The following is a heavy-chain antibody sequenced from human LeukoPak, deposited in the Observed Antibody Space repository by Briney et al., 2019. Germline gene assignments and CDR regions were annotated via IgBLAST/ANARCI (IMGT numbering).Heavy chain of an antibody. D-gene: IGHD1-26*01. CDR3: ARSIGHSGSFWFDY. Sequence: GESLKISCKGSGYTFTSYWIGWVRQMPGKGLEWMGIIYPGDSDARYSPPFQGQVTISADKSISTAYLQWSSLKASDTAMYYCARSIGHSGSFWFDYWGQGTLVTVSS. CDR2: IYPGDSDA. V-gene: IGHV5-51*01. J-gene: IGHJ4*02. CDR1: GYTFTSYW.